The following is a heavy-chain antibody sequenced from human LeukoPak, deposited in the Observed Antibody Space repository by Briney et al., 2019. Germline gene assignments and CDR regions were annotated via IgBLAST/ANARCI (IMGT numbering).Heavy chain of an antibody. V-gene: IGHV4-34*01. D-gene: IGHD3-3*01. CDR3: ARGTIVVVPAATYYDFWSGYYWFDP. CDR2: INHSGST. J-gene: IGHJ5*02. Sequence: KPSETLSLTCAVYGGSFSGYYWIWIRQPPGKGLEWIGEINHSGSTNYNPSLKRRVTISVDTSKNQFSLKLSSVTAADTAVYYCARGTIVVVPAATYYDFWSGYYWFDPWGQGTLVTVSS. CDR1: GGSFSGYY.